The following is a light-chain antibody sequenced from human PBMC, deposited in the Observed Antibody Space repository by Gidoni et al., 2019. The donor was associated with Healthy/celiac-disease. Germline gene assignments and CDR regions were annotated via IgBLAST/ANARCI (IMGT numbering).Light chain of an antibody. Sequence: DIQMTQSPSSLSASVGDRVTITCRASQSISSYLNWYQQKPGKSPKLLIYAASSLQSGVPSRFSGSGSGTDVTLTISSLQPEDFETYYCQQSYSTPRTCGQGTKVEIK. V-gene: IGKV1-39*01. CDR2: AAS. CDR1: QSISSY. CDR3: QQSYSTPRT. J-gene: IGKJ1*01.